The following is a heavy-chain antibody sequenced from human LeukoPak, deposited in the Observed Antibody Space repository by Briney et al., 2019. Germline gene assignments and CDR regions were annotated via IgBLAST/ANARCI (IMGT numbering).Heavy chain of an antibody. CDR1: GGSISSGDYS. J-gene: IGHJ4*02. V-gene: IGHV4-30-2*01. Sequence: SETLSLTCAVSGGSISSGDYSWSWIRQPPGKGLEWIGYIYHGGSTYYNPSLKSRVTISVDRSKNQFSLRLSSVTAADTAVYYCARVRFTSDYGGNSGGPNFDYWGQGTLVTVSS. D-gene: IGHD4-17*01. CDR3: ARVRFTSDYGGNSGGPNFDY. CDR2: IYHGGST.